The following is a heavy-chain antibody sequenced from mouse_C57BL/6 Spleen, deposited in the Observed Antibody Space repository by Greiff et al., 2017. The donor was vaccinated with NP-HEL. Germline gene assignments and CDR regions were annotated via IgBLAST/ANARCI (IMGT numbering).Heavy chain of an antibody. J-gene: IGHJ4*01. V-gene: IGHV1-64*01. CDR1: GYTFTSYW. CDR2: IHPNSGST. D-gene: IGHD1-1*01. Sequence: VQLQQPGAELVKPGASVKLSCKASGYTFTSYWMHWVKQRPGQGLEWIGMIHPNSGSTNYNEKFKSKATLTVDKSSSTAYMQLSSLTSEDSAVYYCAREEDWGITTVVATDYYAMDYWGQGTSVTVSS. CDR3: AREEDWGITTVVATDYYAMDY.